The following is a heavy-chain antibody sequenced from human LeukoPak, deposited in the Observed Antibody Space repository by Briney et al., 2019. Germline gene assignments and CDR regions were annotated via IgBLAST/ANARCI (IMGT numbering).Heavy chain of an antibody. CDR3: RAAVGISAEYFQH. CDR1: GXSISSYY. Sequence: SETLSLTWTVSGXSISSYYWSWIRQPAGKGLEWIGRIYTSGSTNYNPSLKSRVTMSVDTSKNQFSLKLSSVTAADTAVYHCRAAVGISAEYFQHWGQGTLVTVSS. D-gene: IGHD6-13*01. J-gene: IGHJ1*01. V-gene: IGHV4-4*07. CDR2: IYTSGST.